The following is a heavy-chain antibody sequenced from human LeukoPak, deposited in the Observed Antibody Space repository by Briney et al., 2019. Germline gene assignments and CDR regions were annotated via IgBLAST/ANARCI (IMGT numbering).Heavy chain of an antibody. CDR1: GGSISSSSYY. CDR2: IYYSGST. CDR3: ARETYYDFWSGYFGY. D-gene: IGHD3-3*01. J-gene: IGHJ4*02. Sequence: PSETLSLTCTVSGGSISSSSYYWGWIRQPPGKGLEWIGSIYYSGSTYYNPSLKSRVTISVDTSKNQFSLKLSSVTAADTAVYYCARETYYDFWSGYFGYWGQGTLVTVSS. V-gene: IGHV4-39*07.